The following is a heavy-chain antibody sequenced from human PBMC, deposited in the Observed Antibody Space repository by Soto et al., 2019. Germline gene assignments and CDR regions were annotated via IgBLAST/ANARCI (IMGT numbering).Heavy chain of an antibody. CDR1: GFTFSSYA. D-gene: IGHD3-3*01. V-gene: IGHV3-30-3*01. CDR2: ISYDGSNK. CDR3: AREAADYDFWSGYFPPSPFDY. Sequence: GGSLRLSCAASGFTFSSYAMHWVRQAPGKGLEWVAVISYDGSNKYYTDSVKGRFTISRDNSKNTLYLQMNSLRAEDTAVYYCAREAADYDFWSGYFPPSPFDYWGQGTLVTVSS. J-gene: IGHJ4*02.